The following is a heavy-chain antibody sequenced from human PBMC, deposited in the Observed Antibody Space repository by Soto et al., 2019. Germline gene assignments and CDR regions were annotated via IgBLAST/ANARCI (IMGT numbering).Heavy chain of an antibody. D-gene: IGHD2-21*01. CDR3: AGDRADSLYSFDAFDI. CDR2: ISYSVSP. J-gene: IGHJ3*02. V-gene: IGHV4-61*01. CDR1: GGSFSSGSHY. Sequence: QVQLQESGPGLVKPSETLSLTCTVSGGSFSSGSHYGSWIRQPPVKGLERIAYISYSVSPDYNPSLNSRVSISIDMSKNQITLTVRYVTAADTAVYYSAGDRADSLYSFDAFDIWGQGTMVTVSS.